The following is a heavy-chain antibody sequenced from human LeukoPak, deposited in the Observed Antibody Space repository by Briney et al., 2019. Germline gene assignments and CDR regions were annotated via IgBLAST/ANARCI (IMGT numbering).Heavy chain of an antibody. V-gene: IGHV4-39*07. CDR2: IYYSGST. J-gene: IGHJ4*02. CDR1: GGSISSSSYY. Sequence: SETLSLTCTVSGGSISSSSYYWGWIRQPPGKGLEWIGSIYYSGSTYYNPPLKSRVTISVDTSKNQFSLKLSSVTAADTAVYYCARRFTIFGVVAYFDSWGQGTLVTVSS. CDR3: ARRFTIFGVVAYFDS. D-gene: IGHD3-3*01.